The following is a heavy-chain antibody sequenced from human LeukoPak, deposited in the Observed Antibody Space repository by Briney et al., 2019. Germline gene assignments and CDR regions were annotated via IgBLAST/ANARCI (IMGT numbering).Heavy chain of an antibody. D-gene: IGHD1-26*01. CDR2: IYYSGST. Sequence: PSETLSLTCTVSGGSISSSSYYWGWIRQPPGKGLEWIGSIYYSGSTYYNPSLKSRVTISVDTSKNQFSLKLSSVTAADTAVYYCARLDEEPLAFDYWGQGTLVTVSS. V-gene: IGHV4-39*01. J-gene: IGHJ4*02. CDR3: ARLDEEPLAFDY. CDR1: GGSISSSSYY.